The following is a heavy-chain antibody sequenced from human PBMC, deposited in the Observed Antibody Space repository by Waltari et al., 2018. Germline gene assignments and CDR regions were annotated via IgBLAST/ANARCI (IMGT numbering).Heavy chain of an antibody. CDR3: ATETMNYGDFYNWFDP. CDR1: GYTLTELS. Sequence: QVQLVQSGAEVKKPGASVKVSCTVSGYTLTELSMHWVRQAPGKGLEWMGGFDPEDGETIYAQKFQGRVTMTEDTSTDTAYMELSSLRSEDTAVYYCATETMNYGDFYNWFDPWGQGTLVTVSS. CDR2: FDPEDGET. V-gene: IGHV1-24*01. D-gene: IGHD4-17*01. J-gene: IGHJ5*02.